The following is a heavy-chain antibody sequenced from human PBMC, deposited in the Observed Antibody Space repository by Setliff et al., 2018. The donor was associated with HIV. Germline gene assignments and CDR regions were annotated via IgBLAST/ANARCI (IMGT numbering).Heavy chain of an antibody. V-gene: IGHV3-74*03. Sequence: GGSLRLSCAVSGFKFSSYWMHWVRQAPGKRLVWVSRTNTDGSGTTYADSVKGRFTVSRDNAKNTLFLQMNSLRAEDTGVYYCARDQSVAGPTTSDYWGQGTLVTVSS. J-gene: IGHJ4*02. D-gene: IGHD2-15*01. CDR2: TNTDGSGT. CDR3: ARDQSVAGPTTSDY. CDR1: GFKFSSYW.